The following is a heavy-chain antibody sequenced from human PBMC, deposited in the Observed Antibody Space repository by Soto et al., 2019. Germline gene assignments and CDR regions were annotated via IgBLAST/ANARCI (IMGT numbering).Heavy chain of an antibody. CDR3: SRLGFASHGVDF. Sequence: EGQLVESGGGLVQPGGSPKLSCAASGFIFSNSAIHWVRQASGKGLEWVGRIRSKANNYTTTYTASVKGRFTISRDDSKNTAYLQMSSLKSEDTAVYYCSRLGFASHGVDFWGLGTLVTVSS. CDR1: GFIFSNSA. D-gene: IGHD3-10*01. J-gene: IGHJ4*02. V-gene: IGHV3-73*02. CDR2: IRSKANNYTT.